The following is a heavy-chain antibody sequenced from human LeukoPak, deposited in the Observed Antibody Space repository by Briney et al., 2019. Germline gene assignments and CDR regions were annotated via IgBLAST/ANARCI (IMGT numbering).Heavy chain of an antibody. Sequence: GSSVKVSCKASGGTFISYAISWVRQAPGQGLEWMGRIIPILGIANYAQKFQGRVTITADKSTSTAYMELSSLRSEDTAVYYCARVYCYGSGSYRDYYYVMDVWGQGTTVTVSS. J-gene: IGHJ6*02. CDR3: ARVYCYGSGSYRDYYYVMDV. D-gene: IGHD3-10*01. CDR2: IIPILGIA. CDR1: GGTFISYA. V-gene: IGHV1-69*04.